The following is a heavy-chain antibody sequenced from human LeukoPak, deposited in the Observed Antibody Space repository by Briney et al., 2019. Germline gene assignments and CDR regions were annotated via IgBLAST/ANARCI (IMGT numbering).Heavy chain of an antibody. CDR2: ISSSSSYI. D-gene: IGHD3-9*01. J-gene: IGHJ6*02. CDR1: GFTVSRNF. CDR3: ARDSMRYFFYGMDV. V-gene: IGHV3-21*01. Sequence: GGSLRLSCAASGFTVSRNFMTWVRQAPGKGLEWVSSISSSSSYIYYADSVKGRFTISRDNAKNSLYLQMNSLRAEDTAVYYCARDSMRYFFYGMDVWGQGTTVTVSS.